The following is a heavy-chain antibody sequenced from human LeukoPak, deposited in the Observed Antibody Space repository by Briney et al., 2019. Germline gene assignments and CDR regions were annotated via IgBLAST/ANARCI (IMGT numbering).Heavy chain of an antibody. D-gene: IGHD2-21*01. CDR3: ACGGDCLDY. CDR1: GGSFSGYY. Sequence: PSETLSLTCAVYGGSFSGYYWSWIRQPPGKGLEWIGEINHSGSTNYNPSLKSRVTIPVDTSKNQFSPKLSSVTAADTAVYYCACGGDCLDYWGQGTLVTVSS. V-gene: IGHV4-34*01. J-gene: IGHJ4*02. CDR2: INHSGST.